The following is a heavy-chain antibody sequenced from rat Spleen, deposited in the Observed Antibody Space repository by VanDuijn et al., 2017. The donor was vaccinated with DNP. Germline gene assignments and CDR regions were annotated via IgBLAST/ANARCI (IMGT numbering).Heavy chain of an antibody. V-gene: IGHV2S12*01. D-gene: IGHD1-4*01. CDR2: VSSGGNT. CDR3: SRDRDSTGIRTWYFDF. Sequence: QVQLKESGPGLVQPSQTLSLTCTVSGFSLTTYGVNWVRQPPGRGLEWIAAVSSGGNTYYNSGLKSRLSISRDTSKSQVFLKMNSLQTEDTAIYFCSRDRDSTGIRTWYFDFWGPGTMVTVSS. J-gene: IGHJ1*01. CDR1: GFSLTTYG.